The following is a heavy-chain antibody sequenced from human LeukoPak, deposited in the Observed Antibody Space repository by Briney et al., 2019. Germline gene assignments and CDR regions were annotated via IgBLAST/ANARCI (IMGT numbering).Heavy chain of an antibody. CDR3: ARGSGSYHTAYMN. J-gene: IGHJ4*02. CDR1: RYSFTSYW. V-gene: IGHV5-51*01. D-gene: IGHD1-26*01. CDR2: IYPGDSDT. Sequence: GESLKISCKGSRYSFTSYWIGWVRQMTGKGLEWMRIIYPGDSDTRYSPSFQGQVTISADKSLSTAYLQWSSLKASDTAMYYCARGSGSYHTAYMNWGQGSPVTVSS.